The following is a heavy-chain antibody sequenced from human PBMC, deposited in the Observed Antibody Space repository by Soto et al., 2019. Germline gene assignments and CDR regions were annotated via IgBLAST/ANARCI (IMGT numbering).Heavy chain of an antibody. J-gene: IGHJ4*02. V-gene: IGHV3-15*07. D-gene: IGHD3-22*01. CDR1: GSTFSNAW. Sequence: GGSLRLSCAASGSTFSNAWMNWVRQAPGKGLEWVGRIKSKTDGGTTDYAAPVKGRFTISRDDSKNTLYLQMNSLKTEDTAVYYCTTRPLYDSSGYYYQRVYWGQGTLVTVSS. CDR3: TTRPLYDSSGYYYQRVY. CDR2: IKSKTDGGTT.